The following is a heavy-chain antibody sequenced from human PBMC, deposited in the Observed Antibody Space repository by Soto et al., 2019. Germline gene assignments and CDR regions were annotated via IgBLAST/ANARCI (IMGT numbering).Heavy chain of an antibody. Sequence: EVQLLVSGGGLVQPGGSLRLSCAASGFTFSSYAMSWVRQAPGKGLEWVSAISGSGGSTYYADSVKGRFTISRDNSKNTLYLQMNSLRAEDTAVYYCVLQRGYSYGYVPWFDPWGQGTLVTVSS. D-gene: IGHD5-18*01. J-gene: IGHJ5*02. V-gene: IGHV3-23*01. CDR3: VLQRGYSYGYVPWFDP. CDR1: GFTFSSYA. CDR2: ISGSGGST.